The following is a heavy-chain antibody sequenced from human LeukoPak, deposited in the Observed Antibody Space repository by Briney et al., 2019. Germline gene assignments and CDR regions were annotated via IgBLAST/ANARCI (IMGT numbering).Heavy chain of an antibody. Sequence: GGSLRLSCAASGFTFSSYSMNWVRQAPGKGLEWVSYISSSSSTIYYADSVKGRFTISRDNAKNSLYLQMNSLRAEDTAVYYCARDASMITTYYYYYYMDVWGKGTTVTVSS. D-gene: IGHD3-16*01. J-gene: IGHJ6*03. CDR1: GFTFSSYS. V-gene: IGHV3-48*01. CDR3: ARDASMITTYYYYYYMDV. CDR2: ISSSSSTI.